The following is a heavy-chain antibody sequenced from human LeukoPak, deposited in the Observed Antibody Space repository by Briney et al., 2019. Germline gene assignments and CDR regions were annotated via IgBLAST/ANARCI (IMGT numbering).Heavy chain of an antibody. D-gene: IGHD4/OR15-4a*01. Sequence: GASVKVSCKASGYTFTGYYIYWVRQAPGQGLECMGWINANTGVTNYAQKFWGRVTMTRDTSVSTAYMELSRLRSDDTAVYFCAREYGDNSAAHFHSWGLGTLVTVSS. J-gene: IGHJ4*02. CDR2: INANTGVT. CDR3: AREYGDNSAAHFHS. CDR1: GYTFTGYY. V-gene: IGHV1-2*02.